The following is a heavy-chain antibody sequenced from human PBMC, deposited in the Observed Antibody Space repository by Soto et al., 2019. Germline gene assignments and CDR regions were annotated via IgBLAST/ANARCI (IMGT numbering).Heavy chain of an antibody. CDR2: INHSGST. CDR3: ARGRWGHCSGGSCYIPNYMDV. D-gene: IGHD2-15*01. CDR1: GGSFSGYY. Sequence: PSETLSLTCAFYGGSFSGYYWSLIRQPPGKGLEWIGEINHSGSTNYNPSLKSRVTISVDTSKNQFSLKLSSVTAADTAVYYCARGRWGHCSGGSCYIPNYMDVWGKGTTVTVSS. V-gene: IGHV4-34*01. J-gene: IGHJ6*03.